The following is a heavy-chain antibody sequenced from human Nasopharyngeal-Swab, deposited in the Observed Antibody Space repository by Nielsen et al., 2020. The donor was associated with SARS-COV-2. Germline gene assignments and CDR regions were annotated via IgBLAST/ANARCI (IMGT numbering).Heavy chain of an antibody. D-gene: IGHD5-18*01. CDR1: GGSISSSSYY. J-gene: IGHJ6*02. Sequence: SETLSLTCTVSGGSISSSSYYWGWIRQPPGKGLEWIGSIYYSGSTYYNPYLKSRVTISVDTSKDQFSLKLSSVTAADTAVYYCARDHRIQLWLGVYGMDVWGQGTTVTVSS. CDR3: ARDHRIQLWLGVYGMDV. V-gene: IGHV4-39*07. CDR2: IYYSGST.